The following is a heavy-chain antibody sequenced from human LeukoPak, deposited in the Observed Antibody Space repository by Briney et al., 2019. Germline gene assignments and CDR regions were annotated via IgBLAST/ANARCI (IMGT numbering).Heavy chain of an antibody. CDR3: ARGERKMTTLWFDP. CDR1: GGTFSSYA. V-gene: IGHV1-69*04. J-gene: IGHJ5*02. D-gene: IGHD3-16*01. CDR2: IIPILGIA. Sequence: GASVKVSCKASGGTFSSYAISWVRQAPGRGLEWMGRIIPILGIANYAQKFQGRVTITADKSTSTAYMELSSLRSEDTAVYYCARGERKMTTLWFDPWGQGTLVTVSS.